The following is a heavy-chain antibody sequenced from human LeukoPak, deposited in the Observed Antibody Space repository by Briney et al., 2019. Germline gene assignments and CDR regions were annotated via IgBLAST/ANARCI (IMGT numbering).Heavy chain of an antibody. D-gene: IGHD5-18*01. Sequence: GGSLRLSCTASGFTFNSYAMNWVRQAPGKGLEWVSTIRGSGGSTYTADSVKGRFTISRDNSKNTLYLQMNSLRAEDTAVYYCAKVSAVAKGYFDYWGQGTRVTVSS. CDR2: IRGSGGST. CDR1: GFTFNSYA. CDR3: AKVSAVAKGYFDY. J-gene: IGHJ4*02. V-gene: IGHV3-23*01.